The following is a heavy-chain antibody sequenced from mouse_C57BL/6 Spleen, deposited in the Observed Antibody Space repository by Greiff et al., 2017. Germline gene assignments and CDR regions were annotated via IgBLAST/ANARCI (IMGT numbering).Heavy chain of an antibody. V-gene: IGHV2-2*01. CDR1: GFSLTSYG. CDR2: IWSGGST. J-gene: IGHJ3*01. Sequence: VQLQQSGPGLVQPSQSLSITCTVSGFSLTSYGVHWVRQSPGKGLEWLGVIWSGGSTDYNAAFISRLSISKDNSKSRVFFKMNSLQADDTAIYYCARKGGIYDGYYDWFAYWGQGTLVTVSA. D-gene: IGHD2-3*01. CDR3: ARKGGIYDGYYDWFAY.